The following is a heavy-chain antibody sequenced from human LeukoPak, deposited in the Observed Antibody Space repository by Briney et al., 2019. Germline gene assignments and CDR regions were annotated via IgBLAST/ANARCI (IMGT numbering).Heavy chain of an antibody. Sequence: SETLSLTCTVSGYSISSGYYWGWIRQPPGKGLEWIGSIYHSGSTYYNPSLKSRVTISVDTSKNQFSLKLSSVTAADTAVYYCARDGGYCSGGSCYKPGYYYYYYMDVWGKGTTVTISS. V-gene: IGHV4-38-2*02. D-gene: IGHD2-15*01. J-gene: IGHJ6*03. CDR1: GYSISSGYY. CDR2: IYHSGST. CDR3: ARDGGYCSGGSCYKPGYYYYYYMDV.